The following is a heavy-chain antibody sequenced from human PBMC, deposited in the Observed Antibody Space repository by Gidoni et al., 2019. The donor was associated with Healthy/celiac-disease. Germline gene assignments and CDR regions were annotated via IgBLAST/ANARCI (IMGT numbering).Heavy chain of an antibody. CDR3: ARLRPMVRGVPSYYFDY. Sequence: EVQLVQSGAEVKKPGESLKISCKGSGSSFTSYWIGWVRQMPGKGLEWMGIIYPGDSDTRYSPSFQGQVTISADKSISTAYLQWSSLKASDTAMYYCARLRPMVRGVPSYYFDYWGQGTLVTVSS. CDR1: GSSFTSYW. CDR2: IYPGDSDT. J-gene: IGHJ4*02. V-gene: IGHV5-51*01. D-gene: IGHD3-10*01.